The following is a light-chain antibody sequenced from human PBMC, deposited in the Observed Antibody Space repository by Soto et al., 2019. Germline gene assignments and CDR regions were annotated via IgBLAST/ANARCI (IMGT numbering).Light chain of an antibody. CDR2: EVT. CDR1: SSDVGGYNY. CDR3: SSYTSTSLRV. V-gene: IGLV2-14*01. J-gene: IGLJ3*02. Sequence: QSALTQPASVSGSPGQSITISCTGTSSDVGGYNYVSWYQQHPGKAPKLMIYEVTNRPSGVSNRFSGSKSGNTASLTISGLQAEDKADYYCSSYTSTSLRVFGGGTKLTVL.